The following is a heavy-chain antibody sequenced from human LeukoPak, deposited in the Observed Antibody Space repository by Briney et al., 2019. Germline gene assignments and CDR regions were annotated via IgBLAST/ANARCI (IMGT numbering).Heavy chain of an antibody. CDR3: ARDNSVGDNAWWFDP. D-gene: IGHD1-26*01. V-gene: IGHV1-46*01. CDR2: INPTGGST. Sequence: ASVTVSCKASGYTFTSYYMHWVRQAPGQGLEWMGLINPTGGSTGYAQKFQGRVTMTRDMSTSTDYMELSSLRSEDTAIYYCARDNSVGDNAWWFDPWGQGTLVTVSS. CDR1: GYTFTSYY. J-gene: IGHJ5*02.